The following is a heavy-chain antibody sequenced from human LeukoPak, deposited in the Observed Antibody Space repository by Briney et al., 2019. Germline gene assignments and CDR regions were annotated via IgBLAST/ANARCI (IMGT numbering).Heavy chain of an antibody. D-gene: IGHD2-21*02. CDR2: ISSSSSYI. J-gene: IGHJ4*02. CDR3: ARDFVVVTEILFDY. V-gene: IGHV3-21*01. CDR1: GFTFSSYS. Sequence: GGSLRLSCAASGFTFSSYSMNWVRQAPGKGLEWVSSISSSSSYIYYADSVKGRFTISRDNAKNSLYLQMNSLRAEDTAVYYCARDFVVVTEILFDYWGQGTLVTVSS.